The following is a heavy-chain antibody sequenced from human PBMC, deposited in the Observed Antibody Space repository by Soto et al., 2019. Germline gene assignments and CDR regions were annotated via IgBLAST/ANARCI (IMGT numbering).Heavy chain of an antibody. V-gene: IGHV1-18*04. J-gene: IGHJ6*02. CDR2: ISAYNGNT. CDR1: GYTFTSYG. D-gene: IGHD2-15*01. Sequence: GASVKVSCKASGYTFTSYGISWVRQAPGQGLEWMGWISAYNGNTNYAQKLQGRVTMTTDTSTSTAYMELRSLRSDDTAVYYCARVDIGYYYYGMDVWGQGTTVTASS. CDR3: ARVDIGYYYYGMDV.